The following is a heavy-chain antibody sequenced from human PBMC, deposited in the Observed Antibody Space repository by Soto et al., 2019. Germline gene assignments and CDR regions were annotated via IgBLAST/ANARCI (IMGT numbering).Heavy chain of an antibody. CDR3: ARAGRVFNCCGR. V-gene: IGHV4-59*01. CDR2: IYYSGST. D-gene: IGHD6-6*01. Sequence: PSETLSLTCTVSGGSLSRYCWRWIRQPPGKAREWIGYIYYSGSTNYNPSLKSRVPISVDTSKTQSSLKLSSVTAADTAVYCCARAGRVFNCCGRWGQGTLVTVGS. CDR1: GGSLSRYC. J-gene: IGHJ5*02.